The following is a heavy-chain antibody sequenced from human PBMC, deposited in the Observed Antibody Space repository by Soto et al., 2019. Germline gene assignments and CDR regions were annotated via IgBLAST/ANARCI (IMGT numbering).Heavy chain of an antibody. D-gene: IGHD3-3*01. Sequence: EVQLLESGGGLVQPGGSLRLSCAASGFSFSSYVMSWVRQAPGKGLEWVSVISGSGGSTYYADSVKGRFTISRDNSKNTLNLQMNFLRAEDTAVYYCAKDQDYDFWNGYEDWGQGTLVTVSS. CDR1: GFSFSSYV. J-gene: IGHJ4*02. CDR3: AKDQDYDFWNGYED. V-gene: IGHV3-23*01. CDR2: ISGSGGST.